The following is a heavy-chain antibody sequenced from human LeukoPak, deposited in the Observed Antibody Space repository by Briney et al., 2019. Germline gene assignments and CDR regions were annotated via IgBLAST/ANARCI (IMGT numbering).Heavy chain of an antibody. CDR3: ARGPRLNSRRWFDP. CDR2: INHSGST. D-gene: IGHD3-3*01. Sequence: SETLSLTCAVYGVSFSGYYWSWIRQPPGKGLEWIGEINHSGSTNYNPSLKSRVTISVDTSKNQFSLKLSSVTAADTAVYYCARGPRLNSRRWFDPWGQGTLVTVSS. V-gene: IGHV4-34*01. J-gene: IGHJ5*02. CDR1: GVSFSGYY.